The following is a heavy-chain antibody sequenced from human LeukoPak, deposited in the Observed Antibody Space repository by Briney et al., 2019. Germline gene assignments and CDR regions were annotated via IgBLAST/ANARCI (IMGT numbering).Heavy chain of an antibody. CDR2: IYYSGST. CDR1: GGSITNNAYY. J-gene: IGHJ6*03. D-gene: IGHD4-11*01. CDR3: ARNETTGLQPAPYYHPYVAV. Sequence: SETLSLTCTVSGGSITNNAYYWAWIRQPPGKGLEWIGSIYYSGSTHYNPSLKSRLTISVDPSKNQSSLKLRSVTAADTAVYSCARNETTGLQPAPYYHPYVAVWAKGTTVTVSS. V-gene: IGHV4-39*01.